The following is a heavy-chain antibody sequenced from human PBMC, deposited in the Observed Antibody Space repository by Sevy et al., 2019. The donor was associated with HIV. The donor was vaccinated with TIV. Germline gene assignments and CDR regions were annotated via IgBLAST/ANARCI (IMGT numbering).Heavy chain of an antibody. J-gene: IGHJ4*02. Sequence: GGSLRLSCAASGFTFSRSGMHWVRQAPGKGLEWLRFIRFDGSAKYYADSVKGRFTISRDNSKNTLYFQMNSLRPEDTAVYYCMKTPLGRVSGTGYWGQGTLVTVSS. V-gene: IGHV3-30*02. CDR3: MKTPLGRVSGTGY. CDR2: IRFDGSAK. D-gene: IGHD3-9*01. CDR1: GFTFSRSG.